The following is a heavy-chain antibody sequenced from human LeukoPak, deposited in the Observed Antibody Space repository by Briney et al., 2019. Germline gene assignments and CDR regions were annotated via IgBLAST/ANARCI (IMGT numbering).Heavy chain of an antibody. Sequence: SSGTLSLTCAVSGCSISSSNWWSWVRQPPGKGLEWIGEIYHSGSTNYNPSLKSRVTISVDKSKNQFSLKLSSVTAADTAVYYCAREEQLWYTFDYWGQGTLVTVSS. J-gene: IGHJ4*02. D-gene: IGHD5-18*01. CDR1: GCSISSSNW. CDR3: AREEQLWYTFDY. V-gene: IGHV4-4*02. CDR2: IYHSGST.